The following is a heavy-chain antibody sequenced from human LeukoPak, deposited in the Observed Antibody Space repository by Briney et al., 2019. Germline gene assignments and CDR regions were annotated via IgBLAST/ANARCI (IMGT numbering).Heavy chain of an antibody. V-gene: IGHV1-18*01. J-gene: IGHJ3*02. Sequence: ASVTVSCKASGYTFTSYGISWVRQAPGQGLEWMGWISAYNGNTNYAQKLQGRVTMTTDTSTSTAYMELRSLRSDDTAVYYCASCSGGSCPDAFDIWGQGTMVTVSS. CDR2: ISAYNGNT. CDR3: ASCSGGSCPDAFDI. D-gene: IGHD2-15*01. CDR1: GYTFTSYG.